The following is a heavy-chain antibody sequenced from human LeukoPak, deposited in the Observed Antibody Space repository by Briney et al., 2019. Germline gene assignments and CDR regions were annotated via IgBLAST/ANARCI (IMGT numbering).Heavy chain of an antibody. D-gene: IGHD3-16*02. V-gene: IGHV3-30*02. CDR3: AKDDSSPVIPGVADALDV. Sequence: GGCLRLSFSASGFTFSSYGLHWVRQSPRKGLEWVAFIQYAGRDNYYTDSVTGGFSISRDNSKNTVYLRMNSLRAEDTAIYYCAKDDSSPVIPGVADALDVCGQGTMVTAS. CDR1: GFTFSSYG. CDR2: IQYAGRDN. J-gene: IGHJ3*01.